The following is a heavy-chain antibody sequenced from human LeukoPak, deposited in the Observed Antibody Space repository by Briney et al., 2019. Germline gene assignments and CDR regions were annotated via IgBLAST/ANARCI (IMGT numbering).Heavy chain of an antibody. CDR2: AYGEGSRQ. CDR3: ATGGNFYYGH. D-gene: IGHD4-17*01. CDR1: VFPFSGYC. V-gene: IGHV3-33*01. Sequence: GGSLRLSCAASVFPFSGYCMHWVRQAPCKGLEWVAVAYGEGSRQYYADSVKGRFSISKDISKNTLSLQMNSLRAEDTAVYSCATGGNFYYGHWGQGTLVTVSS. J-gene: IGHJ1*01.